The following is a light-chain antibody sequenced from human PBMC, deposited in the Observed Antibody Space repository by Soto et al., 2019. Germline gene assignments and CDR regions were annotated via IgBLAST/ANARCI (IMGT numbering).Light chain of an antibody. Sequence: EIVMTQSPAILSVSPGERATLSCRASQRVNSDLAWYQQKPGQAPRLLIYGASTRATGIPARFSGSGSGTEFILTISSLQSEDSAVYYCQHYNNWPPDTFGQGTNLEIK. CDR3: QHYNNWPPDT. CDR1: QRVNSD. V-gene: IGKV3-15*01. J-gene: IGKJ2*01. CDR2: GAS.